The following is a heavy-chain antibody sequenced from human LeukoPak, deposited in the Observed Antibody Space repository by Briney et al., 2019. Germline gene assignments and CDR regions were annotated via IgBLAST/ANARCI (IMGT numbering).Heavy chain of an antibody. CDR1: GFTFSSYW. V-gene: IGHV3-74*01. J-gene: IGHJ4*02. Sequence: PGGSLRLSCTASGFTFSSYWMHWVPQAPGKGLVWVSRINSDGSSTNYADSVKGRFTISRDNAKNSLFLQMNSLRAEDTAVYYCTRDHPTVTQSTFDYWGQGTLVTVSS. CDR2: INSDGSST. CDR3: TRDHPTVTQSTFDY. D-gene: IGHD4-17*01.